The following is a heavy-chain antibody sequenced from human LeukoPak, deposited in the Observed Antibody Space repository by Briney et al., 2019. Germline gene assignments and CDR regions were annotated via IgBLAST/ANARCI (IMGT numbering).Heavy chain of an antibody. D-gene: IGHD3-22*01. CDR3: AKPQDSSGYYYPVDY. J-gene: IGHJ4*02. CDR1: GGTFISYA. Sequence: GSSVKVSCKASGGTFISYAISWVRQAPGQGLEWMGGIIPIFGTANYAPKFQGRVTITTDEPTSTAYMELSSLRAEDTAVYYCAKPQDSSGYYYPVDYWGQGTLVTVSS. CDR2: IIPIFGTA. V-gene: IGHV1-69*05.